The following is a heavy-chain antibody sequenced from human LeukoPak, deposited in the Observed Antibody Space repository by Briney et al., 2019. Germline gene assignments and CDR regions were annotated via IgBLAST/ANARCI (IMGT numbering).Heavy chain of an antibody. CDR1: GFTFSSYA. V-gene: IGHV3-23*01. D-gene: IGHD5/OR15-5a*01. J-gene: IGHJ6*03. CDR2: ISGSGGST. Sequence: GGSLRLSCAASGFTFSSYAMSWVRKAPGKGLEWVSAISGSGGSTYYADSVKGRFTISRDNSKNTLYLQMNSLRAEDTAVYYCAKDAVKVSTISRVPHYTDVWGKGTTVTISS. CDR3: AKDAVKVSTISRVPHYTDV.